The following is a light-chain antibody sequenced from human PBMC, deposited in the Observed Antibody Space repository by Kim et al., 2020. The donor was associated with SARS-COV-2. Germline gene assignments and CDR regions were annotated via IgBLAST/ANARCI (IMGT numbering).Light chain of an antibody. Sequence: EIVLTQSPGTQSLSPGERATLSCTASQTISGNYLTWYQQTPGQAPRVLIHGASSRATGIPDRFSGSGSGTDFTLTISRLEPEDFAVYYCQQYGGSPWTFGHGTKVEIK. CDR1: QTISGNY. CDR2: GAS. CDR3: QQYGGSPWT. V-gene: IGKV3-20*01. J-gene: IGKJ1*01.